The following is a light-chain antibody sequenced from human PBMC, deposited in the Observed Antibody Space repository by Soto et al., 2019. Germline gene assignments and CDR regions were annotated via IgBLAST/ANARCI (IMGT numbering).Light chain of an antibody. CDR2: VAS. CDR1: QSISIY. Sequence: DIQMTQSPSSLSASIGDRVTITCRASQSISIYLNWYQQKPGKAPKLLISVASSLQSGVPSRFSGSGSGTDFTLTISSLQPEDFTTYFCQQTYSTPFTFGPGTKVDFK. V-gene: IGKV1-39*01. J-gene: IGKJ3*01. CDR3: QQTYSTPFT.